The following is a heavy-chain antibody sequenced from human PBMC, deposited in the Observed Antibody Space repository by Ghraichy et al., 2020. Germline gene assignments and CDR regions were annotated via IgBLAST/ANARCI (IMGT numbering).Heavy chain of an antibody. J-gene: IGHJ4*02. D-gene: IGHD1-26*01. CDR1: GFTFSSYG. CDR3: AKDDGSYWPKYYFDY. CDR2: IRYDGSNK. Sequence: GGSLRLSCAASGFTFSSYGMHWVRQAPGKGLEWVAFIRYDGSNKYYADSVKGRFTISRDNSKNTLYLQMNSLRAEDTAVYYCAKDDGSYWPKYYFDYWGQGTLVTVSS. V-gene: IGHV3-30*02.